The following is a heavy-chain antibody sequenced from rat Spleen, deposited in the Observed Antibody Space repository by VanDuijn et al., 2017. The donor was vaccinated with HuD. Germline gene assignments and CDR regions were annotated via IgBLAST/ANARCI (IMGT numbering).Heavy chain of an antibody. D-gene: IGHD1-11*01. CDR1: GFTFSDYN. CDR2: ISYDGSNT. V-gene: IGHV5-7*01. J-gene: IGHJ1*01. Sequence: EVQLVESGGGLVRPGRSLKLSCAASGFTFSDYNMAWVRQAPKKGLEWVSTISYDGSNTYYRDSVKGRFTISRDNAKTTLYLQMDSLTSEDTATYYCARQGFLRDWYFDFWGPGTMVTVSS. CDR3: ARQGFLRDWYFDF.